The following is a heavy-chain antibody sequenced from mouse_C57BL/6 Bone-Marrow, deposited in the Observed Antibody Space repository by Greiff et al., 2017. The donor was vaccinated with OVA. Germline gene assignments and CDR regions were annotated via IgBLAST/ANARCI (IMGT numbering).Heavy chain of an antibody. V-gene: IGHV14-4*01. CDR1: GFNIKDDY. CDR3: TGIYYDYDEGFAY. Sequence: EVKLQESGAELVRPGASVKLSCTASGFNIKDDYMHWVKQRPEQGLEWIGWIDPENGDTEYASKFQGKATITADTSSNTAYLQLSSLTSEDTAVYYCTGIYYDYDEGFAYWGQGTLVTVSA. D-gene: IGHD2-4*01. CDR2: IDPENGDT. J-gene: IGHJ3*01.